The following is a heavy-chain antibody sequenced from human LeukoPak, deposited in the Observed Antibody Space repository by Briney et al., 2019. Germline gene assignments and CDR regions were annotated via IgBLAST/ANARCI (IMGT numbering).Heavy chain of an antibody. CDR2: IYDSRTI. V-gene: IGHV4-39*01. CDR1: GFTVSSNY. J-gene: IGHJ4*02. Sequence: GSLRLSCAASGFTVSSNYMSWVRQSPGKGLEWIGSIYDSRTIYYNPSLNSRVTISAVTSKNQFSLQLNSVTAADTAVYYCARHDGRSGGTMGALDSWGQGSLVTVSS. CDR3: ARHDGRSGGTMGALDS. D-gene: IGHD4-23*01.